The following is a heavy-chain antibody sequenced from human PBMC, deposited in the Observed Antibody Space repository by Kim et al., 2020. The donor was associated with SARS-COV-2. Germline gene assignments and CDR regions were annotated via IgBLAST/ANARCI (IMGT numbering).Heavy chain of an antibody. CDR2: IYYSGST. V-gene: IGHV4-39*01. D-gene: IGHD5-12*01. Sequence: SETLSLTCTVSGGSISSSSYYWGWIRQPPGKGLEWIGSIYYSGSTYYNPSLKSRVTISVDTSKNQFSLKLSSVTAADTAVYYCARQPQRWLADYWGQGTLVTVSS. CDR1: GGSISSSSYY. J-gene: IGHJ4*02. CDR3: ARQPQRWLADY.